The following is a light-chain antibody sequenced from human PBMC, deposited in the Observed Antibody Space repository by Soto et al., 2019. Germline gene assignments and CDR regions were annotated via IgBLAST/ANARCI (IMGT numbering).Light chain of an antibody. CDR2: HDS. J-gene: IGLJ2*01. V-gene: IGLV3-21*01. CDR3: QVWDSASDRDVL. Sequence: SYELTQPPSVSVAPGKTAKITCGGNDVGSRSVHWYQQKPGQAPVLVIYHDSDRPTGIPERFSGSNSGNTATLTISRVEAGDEADYYCQVWDSASDRDVLFGGGTKVTVL. CDR1: DVGSRS.